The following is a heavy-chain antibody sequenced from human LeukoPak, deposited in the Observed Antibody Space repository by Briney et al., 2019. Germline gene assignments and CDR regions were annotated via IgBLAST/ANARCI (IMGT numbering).Heavy chain of an antibody. V-gene: IGHV3-7*01. CDR3: ARDREAVADYYFDY. J-gene: IGHJ4*02. Sequence: GGSLRLSCAASGFTFSSYWMSWARQAPGKGLEWVANIKQDGSEKYYVDSVKGRFTISRDNAKNSLYLQMNSPRAEDTAVYYCARDREAVADYYFDYWGQGTLVTVSS. CDR2: IKQDGSEK. D-gene: IGHD6-19*01. CDR1: GFTFSSYW.